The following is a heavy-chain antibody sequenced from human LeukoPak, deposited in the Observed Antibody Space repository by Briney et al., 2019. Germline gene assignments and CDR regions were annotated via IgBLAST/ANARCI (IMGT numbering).Heavy chain of an antibody. V-gene: IGHV3-23*01. Sequence: GGSLRLSCAASGFTFSSYAMSWVRQAPGKGLEWVSAISGSGGSTYYADSVKGRFTISRDNSKNTLYLQMNSLRAEDTAVYYCAKGDFYDSSGYPYFDYWGRGTLVTVSS. J-gene: IGHJ4*02. CDR3: AKGDFYDSSGYPYFDY. D-gene: IGHD3-22*01. CDR2: ISGSGGST. CDR1: GFTFSSYA.